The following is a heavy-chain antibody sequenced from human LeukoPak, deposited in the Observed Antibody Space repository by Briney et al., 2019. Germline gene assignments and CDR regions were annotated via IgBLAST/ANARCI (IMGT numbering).Heavy chain of an antibody. CDR3: ARSSSGYYANWFDP. CDR1: GYSFTTYW. V-gene: IGHV5-51*01. Sequence: GESLQISCEGSGYSFTTYWIGWVRQMPGKCLEWMGIIYPGDSHTRYSPSFQGQVTISADKSISIAYLQWSSLKASDTAMYYCARSSSGYYANWFDPWGQGTLVTVSS. CDR2: IYPGDSHT. D-gene: IGHD3-22*01. J-gene: IGHJ5*02.